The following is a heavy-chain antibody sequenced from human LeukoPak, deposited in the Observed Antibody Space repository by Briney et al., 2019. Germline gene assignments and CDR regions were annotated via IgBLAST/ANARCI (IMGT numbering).Heavy chain of an antibody. CDR2: IIPISGTA. D-gene: IGHD1-14*01. V-gene: IGHV1-69*13. CDR1: GDTLSGYG. Sequence: SVKVSCKASGDTLSGYGISWVRQAPGQGLEWMGGIIPISGTANYAQMFRDRVTITADESTSTACMELSSLRSEDTAVYYCARTWTEPRNMDVWGKGTTVTVSS. CDR3: ARTWTEPRNMDV. J-gene: IGHJ6*03.